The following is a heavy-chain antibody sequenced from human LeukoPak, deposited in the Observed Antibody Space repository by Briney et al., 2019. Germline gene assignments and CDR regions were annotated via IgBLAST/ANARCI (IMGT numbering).Heavy chain of an antibody. CDR3: AREGGNYFSGWIDAFDI. CDR2: IDNGGKT. CDR1: GFTFSSYG. Sequence: GGSLRLSCAASGFTFSSYGMSWVRQAPEKGLEWVSVIDNGGKTYYGDSVKGRFTISRDNSKNTLYLQMNSLRTVDTAVYYCAREGGNYFSGWIDAFDIWGQGTMVTVSS. J-gene: IGHJ3*02. D-gene: IGHD3-10*01. V-gene: IGHV3-66*02.